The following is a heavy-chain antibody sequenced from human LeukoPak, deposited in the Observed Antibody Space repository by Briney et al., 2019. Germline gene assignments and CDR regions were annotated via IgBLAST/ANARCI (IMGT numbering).Heavy chain of an antibody. CDR3: ASCIAAAGYYYYMDV. D-gene: IGHD6-13*01. V-gene: IGHV4-30-2*01. Sequence: PSETLSLTCTVSGDSISSGGYYWSWIRQPPVKGLEWIWYIDHSGSSYYNPSLKIRVTISVDRSKNQFSLKLSSVTAADTAVYYCASCIAAAGYYYYMDVWGKGTTVTVSS. J-gene: IGHJ6*03. CDR2: IDHSGSS. CDR1: GDSISSGGYY.